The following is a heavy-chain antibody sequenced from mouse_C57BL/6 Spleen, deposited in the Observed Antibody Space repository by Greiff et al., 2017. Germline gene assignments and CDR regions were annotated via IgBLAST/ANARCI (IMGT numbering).Heavy chain of an antibody. CDR1: GYTFTSYW. CDR3: ARTDYDYHRAWYYFDY. Sequence: QVQLQQPGAELVMPGASVKLSCKASGYTFTSYWMHWVKQRPGQGLEWIGEIDPSDSYTNYNQKFKGKSTLTVDKYSSTAYMQLSSLTSEDSAVYYCARTDYDYHRAWYYFDYWGQGTTLTVSS. D-gene: IGHD2-4*01. V-gene: IGHV1-69*01. CDR2: IDPSDSYT. J-gene: IGHJ2*01.